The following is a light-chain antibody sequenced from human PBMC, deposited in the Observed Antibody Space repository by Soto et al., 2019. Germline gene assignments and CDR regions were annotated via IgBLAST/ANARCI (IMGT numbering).Light chain of an antibody. CDR3: LSFDSSLSVV. J-gene: IGLJ2*01. CDR1: SSNIGAGYD. V-gene: IGLV1-40*01. Sequence: QPVLTLPPSVSGAPGQRVTIACTGSSSNIGAGYDVHWYQQLPGRAPKLLIYGNTNRPSGVPDRFSGSKSGTSASLAITGLQAEDEADYYCLSFDSSLSVVFGGGTKVTVL. CDR2: GNT.